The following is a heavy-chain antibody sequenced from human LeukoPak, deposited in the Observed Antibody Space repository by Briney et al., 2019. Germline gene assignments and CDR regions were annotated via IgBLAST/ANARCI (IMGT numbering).Heavy chain of an antibody. Sequence: YPGGSLRLSCAASGFTFSNAWMSWVRQAPGKGLEWVANIKQDGSEKYYVDSVKGRVTISRDNAKNSLYLQMNSLRAEDTAVYYCANGDDAFDIWGQGTMVTVSS. CDR2: IKQDGSEK. CDR3: ANGDDAFDI. V-gene: IGHV3-7*03. D-gene: IGHD7-27*01. CDR1: GFTFSNAW. J-gene: IGHJ3*02.